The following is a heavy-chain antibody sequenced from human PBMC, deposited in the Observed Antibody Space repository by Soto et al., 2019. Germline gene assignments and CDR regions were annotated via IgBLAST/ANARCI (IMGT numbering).Heavy chain of an antibody. J-gene: IGHJ4*02. CDR3: AKKMSGSYTYFDY. D-gene: IGHD1-26*01. Sequence: EVQLLESGGGLIQPGGSLRLSCAASGFSITSYAMSWVRQAPGKGLEWVSTISGNGANIFYGDSVKGRFTISRDTTENTVYLQMNSLRAEEATAVYYCAKKMSGSYTYFDYWGQGTLVTVSS. CDR2: ISGNGANI. V-gene: IGHV3-23*01. CDR1: GFSITSYA.